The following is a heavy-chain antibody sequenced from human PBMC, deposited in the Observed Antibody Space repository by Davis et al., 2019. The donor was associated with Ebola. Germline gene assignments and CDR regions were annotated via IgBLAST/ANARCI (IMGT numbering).Heavy chain of an antibody. D-gene: IGHD5-18*01. J-gene: IGHJ4*02. CDR1: GVSISSSNW. Sequence: SETLSLTCAVSGVSISSSNWWSWVRQPPGKGLEWIGSIYYSGSTYYNPSLKSRVTISVDTSKNQFSLKLSSVTAADTAVYYCASILGYSYGFDYWGQGTLVTVSS. CDR2: IYYSGST. CDR3: ASILGYSYGFDY. V-gene: IGHV4-39*01.